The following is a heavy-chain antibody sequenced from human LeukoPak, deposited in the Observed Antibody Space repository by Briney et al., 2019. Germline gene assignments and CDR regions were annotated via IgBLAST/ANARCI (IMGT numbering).Heavy chain of an antibody. CDR3: ARPQNLYDSRYLYFNL. D-gene: IGHD2-8*01. J-gene: IGHJ2*01. Sequence: PSETLSLTCTVSGVSISSGSYYWSWIRQPAGKGLEWIGSVHYSGTTNYNPSLNSRVSMSVDTSKNQFSLNLTSVTAADTAVYYCARPQNLYDSRYLYFNLWGRGTLVIVSS. V-gene: IGHV4-61*10. CDR2: VHYSGTT. CDR1: GVSISSGSYY.